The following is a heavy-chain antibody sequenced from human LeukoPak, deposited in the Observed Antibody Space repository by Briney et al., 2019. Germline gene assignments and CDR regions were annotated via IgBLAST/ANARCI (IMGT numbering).Heavy chain of an antibody. Sequence: GESLRLSCAACGFTFSSYDMHWVRQATGKGLEWVSAIGTAGDTYYPGSVKGQFTISRENAKNSLYLQMNSLRAGDTAVYYCARDLYWNDYVWGSYRWSMDVWGKGTTVTVSS. D-gene: IGHD3-16*02. CDR3: ARDLYWNDYVWGSYRWSMDV. CDR1: GFTFSSYD. J-gene: IGHJ6*03. CDR2: IGTAGDT. V-gene: IGHV3-13*03.